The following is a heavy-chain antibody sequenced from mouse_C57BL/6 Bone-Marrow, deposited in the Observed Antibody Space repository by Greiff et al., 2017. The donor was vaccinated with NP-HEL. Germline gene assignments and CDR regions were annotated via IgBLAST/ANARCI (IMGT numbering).Heavy chain of an antibody. CDR1: GYTFTSYG. V-gene: IGHV1-81*01. CDR3: ARWTGTVYYYAMDY. CDR2: IYPRSGNT. D-gene: IGHD4-1*01. Sequence: QVQLQQSGAELARPGASVKLSCKASGYTFTSYGIRWVKQRTGQGLEWIGEIYPRSGNTYYNEKFKGKATLTADKSSSTAYMELRRLTAEDAAVYFCARWTGTVYYYAMDYGGQGTPVTVSS. J-gene: IGHJ4*01.